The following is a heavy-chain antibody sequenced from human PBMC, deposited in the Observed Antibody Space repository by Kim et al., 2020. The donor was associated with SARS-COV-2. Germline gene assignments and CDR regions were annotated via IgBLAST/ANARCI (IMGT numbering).Heavy chain of an antibody. V-gene: IGHV3-53*01. Sequence: GGSLRLSCAASGFTVSSNYMSWVRQAPGKGLEWVSVIYSGGSTYYADSVKGRFTISRDNSKNTLYLQMNSLRAEDTAVYYCAREGSGYRYFDYWGQGTLVTVSS. J-gene: IGHJ4*02. D-gene: IGHD3-22*01. CDR2: IYSGGST. CDR1: GFTVSSNY. CDR3: AREGSGYRYFDY.